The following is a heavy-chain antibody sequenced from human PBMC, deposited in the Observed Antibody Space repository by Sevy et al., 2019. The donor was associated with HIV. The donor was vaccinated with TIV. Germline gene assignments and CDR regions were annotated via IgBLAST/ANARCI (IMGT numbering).Heavy chain of an antibody. Sequence: GGSLRLSCAASGFTFGNYAMNWVRQAPGKGLEWVAVISYDGSNKYYADSVKGRFTISRDNSKNTLYLQMNSLRAEDTAVYYCAKGGPGPSWLFHNFDYWGQGTLVTVSS. CDR2: ISYDGSNK. V-gene: IGHV3-30*18. CDR1: GFTFGNYA. J-gene: IGHJ4*02. CDR3: AKGGPGPSWLFHNFDY. D-gene: IGHD3-22*01.